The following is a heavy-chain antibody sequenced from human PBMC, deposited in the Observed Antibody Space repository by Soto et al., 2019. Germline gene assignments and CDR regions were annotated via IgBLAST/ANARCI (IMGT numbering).Heavy chain of an antibody. CDR3: ARERDTNSIVVVPAIFDY. CDR2: IYYSGSN. CDR1: GGSVSSGSYY. V-gene: IGHV4-61*01. Sequence: PSETLSLTCTVSGGSVSSGSYYWSWIRQPPGKGLEWIGNIYYSGSNNYNPSLKRRVTISVDTSKNQFSLRLGSVTAADTAVNYCARERDTNSIVVVPAIFDYWGQGTLVTVSS. D-gene: IGHD2-21*02. J-gene: IGHJ4*02.